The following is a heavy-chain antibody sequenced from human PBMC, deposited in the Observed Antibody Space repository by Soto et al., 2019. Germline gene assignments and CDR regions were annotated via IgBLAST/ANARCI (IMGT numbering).Heavy chain of an antibody. CDR3: ARENSRISPRLFQH. V-gene: IGHV3-30-3*01. J-gene: IGHJ1*01. CDR2: ISPAGTNQ. Sequence: LRLSCVASGFIFSDYAMHWARQAPGKGLEWVALISPAGTNQYYADSAKGRFTISGDNSKNTLYLQMNSLRPEDTGLYYCARENSRISPRLFQHWGHGTLVTVSS. CDR1: GFIFSDYA. D-gene: IGHD6-6*01.